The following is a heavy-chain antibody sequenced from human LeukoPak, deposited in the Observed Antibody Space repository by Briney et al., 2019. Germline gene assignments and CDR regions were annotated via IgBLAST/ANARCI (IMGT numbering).Heavy chain of an antibody. Sequence: PSETLSLTCAVSGYSIGSSSWWGWIRQPPGKGLEWIGYIYYSGSTYYNPSLKSRVTMSVDTSKNQFSLKLSSVTAVDTAVYYCARNLLGIAVAGSWGQGILVTVSS. CDR3: ARNLLGIAVAGS. J-gene: IGHJ5*02. CDR2: IYYSGST. D-gene: IGHD6-13*01. V-gene: IGHV4-28*01. CDR1: GYSIGSSSW.